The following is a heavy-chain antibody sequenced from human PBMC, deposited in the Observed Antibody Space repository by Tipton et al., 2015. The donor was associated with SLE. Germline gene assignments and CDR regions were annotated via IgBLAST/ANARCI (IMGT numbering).Heavy chain of an antibody. CDR3: ARQGEYSSSSGFWFDP. J-gene: IGHJ5*02. D-gene: IGHD6-6*01. CDR1: GGSISDYC. Sequence: TLSLTCTVSGGSISDYCWSWIRQPPGKGLEWIGYMYNSGNINYPPSLNPSLKSRVTISVDTSKSQFSLKLSSVTAADTAVYYCARQGEYSSSSGFWFDPWGQGTLVTVSS. V-gene: IGHV4-59*08. CDR2: MYNSGNI.